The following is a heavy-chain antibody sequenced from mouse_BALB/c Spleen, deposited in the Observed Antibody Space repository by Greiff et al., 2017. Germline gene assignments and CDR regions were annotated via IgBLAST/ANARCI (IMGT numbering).Heavy chain of an antibody. V-gene: IGHV1-9*01. Sequence: VQLQQSGAELMKPGASVKISCKATGYTFSSYWIEWVKQRPGHGLEWIGEILPGSGSTNYNEKFKGKATFTADTSSNTAYMQLSSLTSEDSAVYYCARRIYDGYSFAYWGQGTLVTVSA. CDR1: GYTFSSYW. D-gene: IGHD2-3*01. J-gene: IGHJ3*01. CDR3: ARRIYDGYSFAY. CDR2: ILPGSGST.